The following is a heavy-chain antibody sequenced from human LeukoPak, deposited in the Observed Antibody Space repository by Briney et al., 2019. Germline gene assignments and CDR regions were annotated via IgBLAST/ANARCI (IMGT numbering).Heavy chain of an antibody. CDR1: GFSFSSYG. J-gene: IGHJ3*02. CDR2: IWSDGRNK. V-gene: IGHV3-33*01. D-gene: IGHD4-17*01. CDR3: AREVTNDAFDI. Sequence: PGGSLRLSCAASGFSFSSYGMHWVRQAPGKGLEWVAVIWSDGRNKFYADSVKDRFTVSRDNSKNTLFLQMSSLRADDTALYYCAREVTNDAFDIWGQGTMVTVSS.